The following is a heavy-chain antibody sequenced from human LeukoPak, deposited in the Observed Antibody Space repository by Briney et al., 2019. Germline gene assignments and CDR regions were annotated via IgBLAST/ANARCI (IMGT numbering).Heavy chain of an antibody. J-gene: IGHJ4*02. CDR3: ATWGYYDSSGSSSSDY. Sequence: ASVKVSCKVSGYTLTELSMHWVRQAPGKGLEWMGGFDPEDGETIYAQKFQGRVTMTEDTSTDTAYMELSSLRSEDTAVYYCATWGYYDSSGSSSSDYWGQGTLVTVSS. CDR2: FDPEDGET. D-gene: IGHD3-22*01. V-gene: IGHV1-24*01. CDR1: GYTLTELS.